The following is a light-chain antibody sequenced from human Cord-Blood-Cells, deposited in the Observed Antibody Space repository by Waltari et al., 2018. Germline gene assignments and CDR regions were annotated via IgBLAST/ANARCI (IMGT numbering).Light chain of an antibody. J-gene: IGKJ1*01. CDR2: DAS. CDR3: QQYNSYSWT. V-gene: IGKV1-5*01. Sequence: EIQMIQSPSTLSASVGDRVTITCRASQSISSWLAWYQQKPGKAPKLLIYDASSLESGVPSRFSGSGSGTEFTLTISSLQPDDFATYYCQQYNSYSWTFGQGTKVEIK. CDR1: QSISSW.